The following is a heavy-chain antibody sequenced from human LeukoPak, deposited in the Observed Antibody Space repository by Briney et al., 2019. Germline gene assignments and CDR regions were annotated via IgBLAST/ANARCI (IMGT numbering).Heavy chain of an antibody. D-gene: IGHD3-22*01. J-gene: IGHJ4*02. V-gene: IGHV1-18*01. CDR2: ISAYNGNT. Sequence: ASVRVSCKASGYTFTSYGISWVRQAPGQGLEWMGWISAYNGNTNYAQKLQGRVTMTTDTSTSAAYMELRSLRSDDTAVYYCARDGRYYDSSGHFDYWGQGTLVTVSS. CDR1: GYTFTSYG. CDR3: ARDGRYYDSSGHFDY.